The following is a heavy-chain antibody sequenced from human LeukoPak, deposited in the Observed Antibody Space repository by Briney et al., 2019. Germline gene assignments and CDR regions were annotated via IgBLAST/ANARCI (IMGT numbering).Heavy chain of an antibody. D-gene: IGHD3-16*01. CDR2: ISGSGGNT. J-gene: IGHJ4*02. CDR1: GFTFSSYG. CDR3: AKALGGYHVDY. Sequence: GGSLRLSCAASGFTFSSYGMSWVRQAPGKGLEGVSRISGSGGNTYYADSVKGRFTISRDNSKNTLFLHMNSLRAEDMAVYYCAKALGGYHVDYWGQGTLVTVSS. V-gene: IGHV3-23*01.